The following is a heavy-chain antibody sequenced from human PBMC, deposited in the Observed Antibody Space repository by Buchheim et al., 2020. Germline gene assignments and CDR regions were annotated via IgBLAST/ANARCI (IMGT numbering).Heavy chain of an antibody. D-gene: IGHD1-26*01. CDR1: GYSFTNYY. CDR2: INPSNGIR. J-gene: IGHJ4*02. CDR3: ARGGSGNYYYFDC. V-gene: IGHV1-46*01. Sequence: QVQVVQSGAEVKEPGASVKVSCKASGYSFTNYYIHWVRQAPGQGLEWMGIINPSNGIRSYEQKFQGRVTMTRDTSTSTGYMGLSSLRSEDTATYYCARGGSGNYYYFDCWGQGTL.